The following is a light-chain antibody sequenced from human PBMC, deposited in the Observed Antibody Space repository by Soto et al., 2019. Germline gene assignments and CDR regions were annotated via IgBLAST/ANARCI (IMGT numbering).Light chain of an antibody. CDR1: QSISTY. CDR2: GAY. J-gene: IGKJ1*01. CDR3: QHYSSYSGA. Sequence: DIQMTQSPSTLSASVGDRVTITCRASQSISTYLAWYQQKPGKAPKLLIYGAYSLDRGVPSRFSGSGSGTEFTLTINSLQPDDFAAYFCQHYSSYSGAFGQGTKVEIK. V-gene: IGKV1-5*01.